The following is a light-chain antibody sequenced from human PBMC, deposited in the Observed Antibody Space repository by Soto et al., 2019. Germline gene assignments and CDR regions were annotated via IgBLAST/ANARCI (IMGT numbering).Light chain of an antibody. CDR2: DAS. CDR3: QQHISWPLT. J-gene: IGKJ4*01. V-gene: IGKV3-11*01. Sequence: EIVLTQSPATRSLAPGERAALCCRASQSVTNSLAWYQQKPGQAPRLLVYDASNRATGIPTRFSGSGSGTDFTLTISNLEPEDFAVYHCQQHISWPLTFGGGTKVDIK. CDR1: QSVTNS.